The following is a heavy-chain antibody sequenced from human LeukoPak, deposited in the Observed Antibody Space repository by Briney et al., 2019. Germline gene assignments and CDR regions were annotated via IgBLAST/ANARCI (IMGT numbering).Heavy chain of an antibody. Sequence: GGSLRLSCAASGFTFSDYYMSWIRQAPGKGLEWVSYISSSGSTIYYADSVKGRFTISRDNAKNSLYLQMSSLRAEDTAVYYCARDRGSSWYRGWFDPWGQGTLVTVSS. CDR2: ISSSGSTI. CDR1: GFTFSDYY. V-gene: IGHV3-11*01. CDR3: ARDRGSSWYRGWFDP. J-gene: IGHJ5*02. D-gene: IGHD6-13*01.